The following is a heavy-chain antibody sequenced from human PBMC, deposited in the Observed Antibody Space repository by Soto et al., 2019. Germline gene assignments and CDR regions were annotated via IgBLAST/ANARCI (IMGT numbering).Heavy chain of an antibody. CDR3: ATLLYDSSGYPMHYHYYGMDV. J-gene: IGHJ6*02. V-gene: IGHV1-24*01. D-gene: IGHD3-22*01. CDR1: GYTLTELS. CDR2: FDPEDGET. Sequence: VASVKVSCKVSGYTLTELSMHWVRQAPGKGLEWMGGFDPEDGETIYAQKFQGRVTMTEDTSTDTAYMELSSLRSEDTAVYYCATLLYDSSGYPMHYHYYGMDVWGQGTRVTVSS.